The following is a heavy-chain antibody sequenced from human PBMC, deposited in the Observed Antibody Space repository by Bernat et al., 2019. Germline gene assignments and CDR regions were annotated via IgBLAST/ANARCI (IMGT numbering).Heavy chain of an antibody. V-gene: IGHV3-48*02. CDR1: GFTFNTYD. CDR3: ARPRASGVVRDFDY. CDR2: ITSDSSTS. Sequence: EVQLLESGGGLVQPGGSLRLSCAASGFTFNTYDMNWVRQAPGKGVEWISHITSDSSTSHYADSVEGRFTISRDNAKNSLYLQMNNLRDDDTALYSCARPRASGVVRDFDYWGQGTLVTVSS. D-gene: IGHD3-10*01. J-gene: IGHJ4*02.